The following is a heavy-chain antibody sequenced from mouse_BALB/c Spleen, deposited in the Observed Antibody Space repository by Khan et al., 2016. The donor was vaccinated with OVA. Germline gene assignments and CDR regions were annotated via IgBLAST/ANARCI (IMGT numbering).Heavy chain of an antibody. CDR2: IWGDGNT. CDR3: AKPRDGYPYGMDY. Sequence: QVQLKESGPGLVAPSQSLSITCTASGFSLTNYGVNWVRQPPGKGLEWLGVIWGDGNTNYHSALKSRLSISKDNSKSQAFLKLNSLQTGDTATYYWAKPRDGYPYGMDYWGQGTSVTVSS. V-gene: IGHV2-3*01. D-gene: IGHD2-3*01. J-gene: IGHJ4*01. CDR1: GFSLTNYG.